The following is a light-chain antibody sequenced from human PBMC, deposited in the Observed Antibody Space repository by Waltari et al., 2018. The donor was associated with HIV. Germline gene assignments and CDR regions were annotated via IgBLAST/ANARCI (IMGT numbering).Light chain of an antibody. Sequence: DIVMTQSPDSLAVSLGERATIKCKTSQSVFYSSNNNTYLSWYQQKPGQPPKLIIYWASSRQSGVPDRFSGSGSGTDFTLTISGLQAEDVAVYFCQQTYTIPPTFGGGTKVEIK. CDR1: QSVFYSSNNNTY. CDR2: WAS. CDR3: QQTYTIPPT. V-gene: IGKV4-1*01. J-gene: IGKJ4*01.